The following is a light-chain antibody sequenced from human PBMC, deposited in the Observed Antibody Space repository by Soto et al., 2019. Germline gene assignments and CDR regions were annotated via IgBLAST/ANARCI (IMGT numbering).Light chain of an antibody. CDR2: SNN. CDR1: SSNIGGTNY. Sequence: QSVLTQPPSASGTPGQRVFISCSGSSSNIGGTNYAYWYQQLPGAAPKLLMHSNNLRPSGVPERISGSKSGTSASLAISGLLSEDEAVYYCASWDDRLGAVIFGGGTKGTVL. CDR3: ASWDDRLGAVI. J-gene: IGLJ2*01. V-gene: IGLV1-47*02.